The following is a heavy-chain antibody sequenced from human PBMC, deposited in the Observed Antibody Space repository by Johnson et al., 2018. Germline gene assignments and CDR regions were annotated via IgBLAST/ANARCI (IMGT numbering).Heavy chain of an antibody. J-gene: IGHJ3*02. CDR1: GFTFGDYA. CDR3: ARGGLYGDTAVDI. Sequence: EVQLVESGGGLVKXGRSLRLSCTASGFTFGDYAMSWFRQAPGKGLEWVGFIRTKDYGGNTNYAASVKGRLTISRDDSNSIAYLQMNSLKTEDTPMYYCARGGLYGDTAVDIWGQGTKVTVSP. CDR2: IRTKDYGGNT. V-gene: IGHV3-49*05. D-gene: IGHD4-17*01.